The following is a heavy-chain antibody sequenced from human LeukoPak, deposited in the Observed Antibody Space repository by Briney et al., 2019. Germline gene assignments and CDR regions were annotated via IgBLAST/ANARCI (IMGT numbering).Heavy chain of an antibody. CDR2: IYYSGST. D-gene: IGHD1-26*01. CDR1: GGSISSGDYY. Sequence: SETLSLTCTVSGGSISSGDYYWSWIRQPPGKGLEWIGYIYYSGSTYYNPSLKSRVTISVDTSKNQFSLRLSSVTAADTALYYCAYSGSYGHLGYWGQGIPVTVSS. J-gene: IGHJ4*02. V-gene: IGHV4-30-4*01. CDR3: AYSGSYGHLGY.